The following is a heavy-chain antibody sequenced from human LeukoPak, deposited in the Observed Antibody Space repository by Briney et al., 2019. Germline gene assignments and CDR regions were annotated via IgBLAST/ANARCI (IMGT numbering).Heavy chain of an antibody. J-gene: IGHJ4*02. D-gene: IGHD6-19*01. Sequence: GGSLGLSFAASGFSFRDYAMTWVRQAPGKGLDGVSTFRGGAEATYYADSVKGRFAISRDNSKSALYLQMNSLRAEDTAIYYCAKDTPLTAYTSGWSNNCFDYWGQGTLVTVSS. CDR2: FRGGAEAT. CDR3: AKDTPLTAYTSGWSNNCFDY. V-gene: IGHV3-23*01. CDR1: GFSFRDYA.